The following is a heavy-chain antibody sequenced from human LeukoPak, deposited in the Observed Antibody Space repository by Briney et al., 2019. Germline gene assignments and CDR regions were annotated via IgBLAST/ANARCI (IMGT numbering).Heavy chain of an antibody. CDR1: GFTFSSYA. D-gene: IGHD3-10*01. Sequence: GGSLRLSCAASGFTFSSYAMSWVRQAPGKGLEWVSAISGSGGSTYYADSVKGRFTISRDNSRNTLYLQMNSLRAEDTAVYYCASSITMVRGVDYWGQGTLVTVSS. CDR3: ASSITMVRGVDY. J-gene: IGHJ4*02. V-gene: IGHV3-23*01. CDR2: ISGSGGST.